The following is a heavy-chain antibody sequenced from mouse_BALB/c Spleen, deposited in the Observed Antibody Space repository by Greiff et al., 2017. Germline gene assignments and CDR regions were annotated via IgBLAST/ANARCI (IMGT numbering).Heavy chain of an antibody. V-gene: IGHV10-1*02. J-gene: IGHJ4*01. Sequence: EVMLVESGGGLVQPKGSLKLSCAASGFPFNTYAMNWVRQAPGKGLEWVARIRSKSNNYATYYADSVKDRFTISRDDSQSMLYLQMNNLKTEDTARYYCGREGEACYAMDYWGQGTSVTVSS. CDR3: GREGEACYAMDY. CDR1: GFPFNTYA. CDR2: IRSKSNNYAT.